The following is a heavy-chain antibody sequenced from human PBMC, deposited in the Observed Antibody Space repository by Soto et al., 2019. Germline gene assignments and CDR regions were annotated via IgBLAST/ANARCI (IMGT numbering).Heavy chain of an antibody. CDR1: GVILGDCG. V-gene: IGHV3-48*01. J-gene: IGHJ6*03. D-gene: IGHD7-27*01. CDR2: ISSSSSVI. Sequence: VRSMRLSSATSGVILGDCGMNCVRQAPGKGLEWVSYISSSSSVIDYADSVKGRFTVSRDNARNSLYLQMNSLRAEDTAVYYCARDLSWGSNWYYYMDVWGKGTTVTVSS. CDR3: ARDLSWGSNWYYYMDV.